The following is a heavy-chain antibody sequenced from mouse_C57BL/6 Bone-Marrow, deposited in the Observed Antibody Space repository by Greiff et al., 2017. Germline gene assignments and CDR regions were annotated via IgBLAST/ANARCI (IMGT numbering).Heavy chain of an antibody. V-gene: IGHV5-6*01. CDR1: GFTFSSYG. CDR2: ISSGGSYT. Sequence: EVQRVESGGDLVKPGGSLTLSCAASGFTFSSYGMSWVRQTPDKRLEWVATISSGGSYTYYPDSVKGRFTISRDNAKNTLYLQMSSLKSEDTAMYYCARHRYGSSSWYFDVWGTGTTVTVSS. CDR3: ARHRYGSSSWYFDV. J-gene: IGHJ1*03. D-gene: IGHD1-1*01.